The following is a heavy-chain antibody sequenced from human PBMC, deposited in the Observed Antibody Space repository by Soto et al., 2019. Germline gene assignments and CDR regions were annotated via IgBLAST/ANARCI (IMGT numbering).Heavy chain of an antibody. V-gene: IGHV3-21*01. CDR3: ARVGASQPPPSFSSSWYYFDY. CDR2: ISSSSSYI. J-gene: IGHJ4*02. Sequence: GGSLRLCCGASGFTFVSYSMHWVRHAPATVPEXVSSISSSSSYIYYADSVKGRFTISRDNAKNSLYLQMNSLRAEDTAVYYCARVGASQPPPSFSSSWYYFDYWGQGTLVTVSS. CDR1: GFTFVSYS. D-gene: IGHD6-13*01.